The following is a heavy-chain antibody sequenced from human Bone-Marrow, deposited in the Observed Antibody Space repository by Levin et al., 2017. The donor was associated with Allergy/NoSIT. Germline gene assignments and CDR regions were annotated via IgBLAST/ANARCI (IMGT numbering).Heavy chain of an antibody. J-gene: IGHJ5*02. CDR2: IYSSGTT. CDR3: ARAGYSSAWYDWFDP. CDR1: GFNVSGYY. V-gene: IGHV3-66*01. Sequence: GESLKISCAASGFNVSGYYMSWVRQAPGKGLEWVSVIYSSGTTYYAESAKGRFTISRDNAKNTLYLQMNSLRGEDTAVYYCARAGYSSAWYDWFDPWGQGTLVTVSS. D-gene: IGHD6-13*01.